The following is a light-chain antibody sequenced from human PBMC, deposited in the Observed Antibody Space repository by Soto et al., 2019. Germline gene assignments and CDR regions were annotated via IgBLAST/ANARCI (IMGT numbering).Light chain of an antibody. CDR3: AAWDDSLNGYV. J-gene: IGLJ1*01. Sequence: QSVLTQPPSASGTPGQRVTISCSGSSSNIGSNTVNWYQQLPGTAPKLLIYSSNQRPSGVPDRFSGSKSGTSASLAISGRQSEDEADYYCAAWDDSLNGYVFGTGTKLTVL. V-gene: IGLV1-44*01. CDR1: SSNIGSNT. CDR2: SSN.